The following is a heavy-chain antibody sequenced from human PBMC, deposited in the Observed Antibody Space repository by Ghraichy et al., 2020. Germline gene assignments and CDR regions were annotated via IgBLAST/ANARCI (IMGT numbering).Heavy chain of an antibody. V-gene: IGHV5-51*01. CDR3: ARLKRSNGLAAAEDAFDI. CDR2: IYPGDSDT. CDR1: GYSFTSYW. J-gene: IGHJ3*02. Sequence: GESLNISCKCSGYSFTSYWIGWVRQMPGKGLEWMGIIYPGDSDTRYSPSFQGQVTISADKSISTAYLQWSSLKASDTAMYYCARLKRSNGLAAAEDAFDIWGQGTMVTVSS. D-gene: IGHD6-13*01.